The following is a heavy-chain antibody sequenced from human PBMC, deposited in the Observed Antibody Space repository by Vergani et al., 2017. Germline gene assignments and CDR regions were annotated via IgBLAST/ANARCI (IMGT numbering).Heavy chain of an antibody. V-gene: IGHV3-30*01. D-gene: IGHD3-22*01. CDR3: ARSTTPTAIITSFDY. Sequence: QVQLVESGGGVVQPGRSLRLSCAASGFTFSSYAMHWVRQAPGKGLEWVAVISYDGSNKYYADSGKGRFTISSDNSKNTLYLQMNRLRAEDTAVYYCARSTTPTAIITSFDYWGQGTLVTVSS. CDR2: ISYDGSNK. CDR1: GFTFSSYA. J-gene: IGHJ4*02.